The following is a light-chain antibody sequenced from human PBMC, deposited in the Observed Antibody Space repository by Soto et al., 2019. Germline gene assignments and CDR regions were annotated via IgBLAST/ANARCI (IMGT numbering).Light chain of an antibody. CDR2: RNN. J-gene: IGLJ1*01. V-gene: IGLV1-47*01. CDR3: ATWDDSLNGFYV. Sequence: QSVLTQPPSASGTPGQGVTISCSGSTSNIGSNYVYWYQQLPGTAPKLLIYRNNQRPSGVPDRFSGSKSGTSASLAISGLRSDDEAVYFSATWDDSLNGFYVFGPGKKGTVL. CDR1: TSNIGSNY.